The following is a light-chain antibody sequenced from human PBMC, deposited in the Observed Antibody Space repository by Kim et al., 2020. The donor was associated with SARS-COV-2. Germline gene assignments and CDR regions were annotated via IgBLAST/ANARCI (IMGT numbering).Light chain of an antibody. CDR3: SSFAGRNNLEV. V-gene: IGLV2-8*01. Sequence: QSVTISCTGSSSDIGEYNYGSWYQQYPGRAPKLIIHEVTKRPSGVPDRFSGSKSGNTASLTVSGLQAEDEADYYCSSFAGRNNLEVFGSGTKVTVL. CDR2: EVT. CDR1: SSDIGEYNY. J-gene: IGLJ1*01.